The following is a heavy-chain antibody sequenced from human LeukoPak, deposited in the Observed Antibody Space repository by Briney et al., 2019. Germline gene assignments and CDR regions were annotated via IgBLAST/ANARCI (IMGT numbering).Heavy chain of an antibody. Sequence: GASVKDSCKASGYTFTGYYMHWVRQAPGQGLEWMGWINPNSGGTNYAQKFQGRVTMTRGTSISTAYMELSRLRSDDTAVYYCARGIVGARGYYFDYWGQGTLVTVSS. CDR3: ARGIVGARGYYFDY. CDR1: GYTFTGYY. CDR2: INPNSGGT. J-gene: IGHJ4*02. D-gene: IGHD1-26*01. V-gene: IGHV1-2*02.